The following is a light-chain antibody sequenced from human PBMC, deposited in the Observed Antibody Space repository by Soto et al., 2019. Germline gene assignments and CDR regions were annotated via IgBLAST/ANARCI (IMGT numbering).Light chain of an antibody. CDR3: QTWGIGEV. Sequence: QPVLTQSPSASASLGASVKLTCTLSSGHSSYAIAWHQQQPEKGPRSLMKLNSDGSHSKGDGIPDRFSGFSSGAERYLTISSLQSEDEADYYCQTWGIGEVFGGGTKVTVL. CDR1: SGHSSYA. J-gene: IGLJ2*01. CDR2: LNSDGSH. V-gene: IGLV4-69*01.